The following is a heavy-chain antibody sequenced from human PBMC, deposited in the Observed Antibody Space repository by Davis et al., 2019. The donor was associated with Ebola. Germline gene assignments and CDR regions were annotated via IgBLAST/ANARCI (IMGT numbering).Heavy chain of an antibody. D-gene: IGHD3-22*01. CDR1: GVSITNYY. J-gene: IGHJ4*02. V-gene: IGHV4-59*01. CDR2: IHYTGST. CDR3: AGGIVVITEGAFEH. Sequence: PSETLSLTCSVSGVSITNYYWSWIRQSPEKGLEWIGYIHYTGSTNYNPSLKSRVTMSLDTSKKQFSLNLKSVTAADTAVYYCAGGIVVITEGAFEHWGQGILVTVS.